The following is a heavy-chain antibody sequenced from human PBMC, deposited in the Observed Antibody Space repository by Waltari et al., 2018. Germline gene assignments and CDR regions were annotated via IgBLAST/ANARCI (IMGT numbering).Heavy chain of an antibody. J-gene: IGHJ4*02. V-gene: IGHV4-39*07. CDR3: ARVPPRYSSGYDY. CDR1: GGSISSSSYY. CDR2: IYYSGST. D-gene: IGHD6-19*01. Sequence: QLQLQESGPGLVKPSETLSLTCSVSGGSISSSSYYWGWIRQPPGKGLEWIGTIYYSGSTDYSPSLKSRVTISVDTSKNQFSLKLSSVTAADTAVYYCARVPPRYSSGYDYWGQGTLVTVSS.